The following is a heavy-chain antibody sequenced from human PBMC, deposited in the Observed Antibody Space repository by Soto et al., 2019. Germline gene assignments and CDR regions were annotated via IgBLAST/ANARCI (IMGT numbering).Heavy chain of an antibody. CDR2: IIPIFGTA. CDR3: XXXGITGTWVYYYGMDV. V-gene: IGHV1-69*12. CDR1: GGTFSSYA. D-gene: IGHD1-7*01. J-gene: IGHJ6*02. Sequence: QVQLVQSGAEVKKPGSSVKVSCKASGGTFSSYAISWVRQAPGQGLEWMGGIIPIFGTANYAQKFQGRVTITADESTSTAYMELSSLRSEDTAXYYXXXXGITGTWVYYYGMDVWGQGTTVTVSS.